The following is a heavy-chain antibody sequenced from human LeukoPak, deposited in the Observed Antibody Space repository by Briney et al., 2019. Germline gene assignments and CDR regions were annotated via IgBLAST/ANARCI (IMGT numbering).Heavy chain of an antibody. CDR1: GGSFSGYY. D-gene: IGHD3-10*01. Sequence: SEILSLTCAVYGGSFSGYYWTWIRQPPGKGLEWIGEINHSGSTNYNPSLKSRVTISVDTSKNQFSLRLTSVTAADTAVYYCARRITLVRGFNYWGQGTLVTVSS. V-gene: IGHV4-34*01. CDR3: ARRITLVRGFNY. J-gene: IGHJ4*02. CDR2: INHSGST.